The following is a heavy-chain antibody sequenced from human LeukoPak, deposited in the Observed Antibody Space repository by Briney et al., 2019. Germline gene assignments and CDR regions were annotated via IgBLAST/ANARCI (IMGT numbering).Heavy chain of an antibody. CDR3: ARDPRADIVATGSVERDY. Sequence: RGASVKVSCKASGYTFTSYYMHWVRQAPGQGLEWMGRINPSGGSTSYAQKFQGRVTMTRDTSTSKVYMELSSLRSEDTAVYYCARDPRADIVATGSVERDYWGQGTLVSVSS. CDR1: GYTFTSYY. J-gene: IGHJ4*02. D-gene: IGHD5-12*01. V-gene: IGHV1-46*01. CDR2: INPSGGST.